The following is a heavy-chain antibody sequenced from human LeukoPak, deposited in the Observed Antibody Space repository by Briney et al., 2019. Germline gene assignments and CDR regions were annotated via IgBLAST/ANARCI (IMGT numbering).Heavy chain of an antibody. D-gene: IGHD3-22*01. Sequence: SETLSLTCSVSAYAIRGYYWSWIRQPPGKGLEWIGYISYSGSTNYNPSLKSRVTVSVDRSKNQFSLNLSSVTAADTAVYYCARDEAARYNYDSTGYSYASDLWGQGTMVTVSS. CDR3: ARDEAARYNYDSTGYSYASDL. CDR2: ISYSGST. CDR1: AYAIRGYY. J-gene: IGHJ3*01. V-gene: IGHV4-59*01.